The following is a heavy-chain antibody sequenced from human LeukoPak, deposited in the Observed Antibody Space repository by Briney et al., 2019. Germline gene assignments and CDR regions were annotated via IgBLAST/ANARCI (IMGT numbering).Heavy chain of an antibody. D-gene: IGHD2-15*01. Sequence: ASVKVSCKASGYTFTGYYMHWLRQAPGQGLEWMGWINPNNGGTNYAQRFQGRVTMTRDTSISTAYMDLSRLRFDDTAVYYCASGPSLGTTHPYFDYWDQGTLVTVSS. CDR1: GYTFTGYY. J-gene: IGHJ4*02. CDR3: ASGPSLGTTHPYFDY. V-gene: IGHV1-2*02. CDR2: INPNNGGT.